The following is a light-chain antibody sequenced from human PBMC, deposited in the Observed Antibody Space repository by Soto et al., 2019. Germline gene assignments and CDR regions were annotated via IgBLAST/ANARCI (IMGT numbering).Light chain of an antibody. Sequence: QSVLTQPASVSGSPEQSITIPCTGPSSDVGGYNFVSWYQHHPGKAPKLMIYDVSNRPSGVSNRFSGSKSGNTASLTISGLQAEDEADYYCSSYTSSSTVVFGGGTKLTVL. CDR3: SSYTSSSTVV. J-gene: IGLJ2*01. CDR2: DVS. V-gene: IGLV2-14*03. CDR1: SSDVGGYNF.